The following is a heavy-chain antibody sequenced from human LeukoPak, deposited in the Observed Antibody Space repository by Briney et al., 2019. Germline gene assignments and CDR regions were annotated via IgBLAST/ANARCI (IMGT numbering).Heavy chain of an antibody. D-gene: IGHD1-1*01. V-gene: IGHV3-30-3*02. CDR3: AKSTGTTVNY. CDR1: GFTFSSYA. J-gene: IGHJ4*02. Sequence: GGSLRLSCAASGFTFSSYAMRWVRQAPGKGLEWVAVISCDGSNKYYADSVKGRFTISRDNSKNTLYLQMNSLRAEDTAVYYWAKSTGTTVNYWGEGTLLTVSS. CDR2: ISCDGSNK.